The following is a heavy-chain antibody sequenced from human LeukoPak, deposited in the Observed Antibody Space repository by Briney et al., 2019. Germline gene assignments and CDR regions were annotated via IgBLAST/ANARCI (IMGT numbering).Heavy chain of an antibody. J-gene: IGHJ6*03. V-gene: IGHV4-59*01. CDR2: VHYSGST. D-gene: IGHD3-16*01. CDR3: ARDRIWGGTYYLDV. CDR1: GGYISTYY. Sequence: SETLSLTCTVSGGYISTYYWSWIRQPPGKGLERLGYVHYSGSTNYNPSLKSRVTISVDASKNQFSLKLSSVTAADTALYYCARDRIWGGTYYLDVWGKGTTVTVSS.